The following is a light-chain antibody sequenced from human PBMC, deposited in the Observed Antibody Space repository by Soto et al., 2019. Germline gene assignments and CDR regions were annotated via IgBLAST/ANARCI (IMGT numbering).Light chain of an antibody. CDR2: GNN. J-gene: IGLJ2*01. CDR3: QSNDSSLSSVV. Sequence: QLVLTQPPSVSGAPGQRVTISCTGSSSNIGAGYDVHWYQQLPGTTPKLLIYGNNNRPSGVPDRFSGSKSGTSASLAITGLQAEDEADYYCQSNDSSLSSVVFGGGTQLTVL. V-gene: IGLV1-40*01. CDR1: SSNIGAGYD.